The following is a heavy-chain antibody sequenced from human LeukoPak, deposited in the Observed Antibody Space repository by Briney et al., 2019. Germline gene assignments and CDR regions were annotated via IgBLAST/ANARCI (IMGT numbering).Heavy chain of an antibody. CDR1: GGVYSFYS. Sequence: SVKVSCKASGGVYSFYSITWVRQAPGQGLEWMGGITPPSRTANYAQKFQGRVTITKDESTSTTYMELSSLRSEDTADYYCATYGGNTAEYFQYWGQGTLVTVSS. J-gene: IGHJ1*01. V-gene: IGHV1-69*05. CDR2: ITPPSRTA. CDR3: ATYGGNTAEYFQY. D-gene: IGHD4-23*01.